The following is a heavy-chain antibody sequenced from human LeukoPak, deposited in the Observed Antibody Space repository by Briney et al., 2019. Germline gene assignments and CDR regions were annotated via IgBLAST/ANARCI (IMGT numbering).Heavy chain of an antibody. CDR1: GFTFSSYA. Sequence: PGRSLRLSCAASGFTFSSYAMHWVRQAPGKGLEWVAVISYDGSNKYYADSVKGRFTISRDNSKNTLYLQMNSLRAEDTAVYYCARPIEVSGGYWGQGTLVTVSS. D-gene: IGHD6-19*01. V-gene: IGHV3-30-3*01. J-gene: IGHJ4*02. CDR2: ISYDGSNK. CDR3: ARPIEVSGGY.